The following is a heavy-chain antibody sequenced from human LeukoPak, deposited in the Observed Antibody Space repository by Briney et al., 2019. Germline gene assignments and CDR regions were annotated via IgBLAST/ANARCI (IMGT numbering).Heavy chain of an antibody. CDR1: GGSISSYY. Sequence: SETLSLTCTVSGGSISSYYWSWIRQPPGKGLEGIGYIYYSGSTNYNPSLKSRVTISVDTSKNQFSLKLSSVTAADTAVYYCARSPSHDYGDYVGYFDYWGQGTLVTVSS. CDR2: IYYSGST. D-gene: IGHD4-17*01. J-gene: IGHJ4*02. V-gene: IGHV4-59*08. CDR3: ARSPSHDYGDYVGYFDY.